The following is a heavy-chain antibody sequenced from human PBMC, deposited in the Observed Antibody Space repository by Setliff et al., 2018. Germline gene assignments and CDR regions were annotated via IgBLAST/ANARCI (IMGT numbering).Heavy chain of an antibody. Sequence: PSETLSLTCNVSGGSISSDYWSWIRQPPGKALEWIGYFYHSASSNYNPSLKGRVTMSADTSKNQLYLSLTSVSVADTAMYYCARPHYYASGNSHYYYMDVWGKGTAVTVSS. D-gene: IGHD3-10*01. CDR3: ARPHYYASGNSHYYYMDV. V-gene: IGHV4-59*08. CDR2: FYHSASS. J-gene: IGHJ6*03. CDR1: GGSISSDY.